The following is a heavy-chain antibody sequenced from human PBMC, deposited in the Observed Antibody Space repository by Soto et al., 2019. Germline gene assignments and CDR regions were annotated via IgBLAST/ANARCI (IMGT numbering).Heavy chain of an antibody. CDR2: ISSSSSYI. D-gene: IGHD6-6*01. Sequence: PGGSLRLSCAASGFTFSSYSMNWVRQAPGKGLEWVSSISSSSSYIYYADSVKGRFTISRDNAKNSLYLQMNSLRAEDTAVYYCARRWDSSSGWGMDVWGQGTTVTVSS. CDR1: GFTFSSYS. CDR3: ARRWDSSSGWGMDV. J-gene: IGHJ6*02. V-gene: IGHV3-21*01.